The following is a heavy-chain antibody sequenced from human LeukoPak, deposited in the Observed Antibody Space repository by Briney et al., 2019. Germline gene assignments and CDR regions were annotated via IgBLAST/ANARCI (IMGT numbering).Heavy chain of an antibody. CDR1: GYTFTGYY. D-gene: IGHD1-26*01. CDR2: INPNSGGT. V-gene: IGHV1-2*02. Sequence: ASVKVSCKASGYTFTGYYMHWVRQAPGQGLEWMGWINPNSGGTNYAQKFQGRVTMTRDTSFSTAYMERSRLRSDDTAVYYCARGWGRWELPGTPLFDYWGQGTLVTVSS. J-gene: IGHJ4*02. CDR3: ARGWGRWELPGTPLFDY.